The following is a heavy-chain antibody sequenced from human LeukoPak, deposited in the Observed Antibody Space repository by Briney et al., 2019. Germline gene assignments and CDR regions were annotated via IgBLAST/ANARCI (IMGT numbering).Heavy chain of an antibody. Sequence: SETLSLTCTVSGGSISSSSYYCGWIRQPPGKGLEWIGSIYYSGSTYYNPSLKSRVTISVDTSKNQFSLKLSSVTAADTAVYYCARQGYSYALDYWGQGTLVTVSS. J-gene: IGHJ4*02. CDR2: IYYSGST. D-gene: IGHD5-18*01. CDR3: ARQGYSYALDY. V-gene: IGHV4-39*01. CDR1: GGSISSSSYY.